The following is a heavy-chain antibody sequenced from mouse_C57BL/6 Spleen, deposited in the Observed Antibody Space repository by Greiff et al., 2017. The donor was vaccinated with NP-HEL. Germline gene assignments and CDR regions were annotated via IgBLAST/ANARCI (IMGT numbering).Heavy chain of an antibody. Sequence: VQLQQPGPELVKPGASVKIPCKASGYTFTDYNMDWVKQSHGKSLEWIGDINPNNGGTIYNQKFKGKATLTVDKSSSTAYMELRSLTSEDTAVYYCARSASYYYGNSPWDFDVWGTGTTVTVSS. D-gene: IGHD1-1*01. CDR1: GYTFTDYN. J-gene: IGHJ1*03. V-gene: IGHV1-18*01. CDR3: ARSASYYYGNSPWDFDV. CDR2: INPNNGGT.